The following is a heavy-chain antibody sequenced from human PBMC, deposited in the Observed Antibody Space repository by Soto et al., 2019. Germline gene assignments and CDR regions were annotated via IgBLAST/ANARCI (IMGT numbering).Heavy chain of an antibody. CDR3: ARAGDGYNHTFDY. D-gene: IGHD5-12*01. J-gene: IGHJ4*02. CDR2: INPNSGGT. Sequence: ASVKVSCKASGYTFTGYYIHWVRQAPGQGLEWMGWINPNSGGTNYAQKFQGWVTMTRDTSISTAYMELSGLRSDDTAVYYCARAGDGYNHTFDYWGQGTLVTVS. V-gene: IGHV1-2*04. CDR1: GYTFTGYY.